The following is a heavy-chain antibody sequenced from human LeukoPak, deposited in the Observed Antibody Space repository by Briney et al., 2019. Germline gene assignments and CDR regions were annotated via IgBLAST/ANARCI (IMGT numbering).Heavy chain of an antibody. CDR2: IYTSGST. Sequence: PSETLSLTCTVSGGSISSYYWSWIRQPAGKGLEWIGRIYTSGSTNYNPSLKSRVTMSVDTSKNQFSLKLSSVTAADTAVYYCARETGRGSYYGYYYMDVWGKGTTVTVSS. V-gene: IGHV4-4*07. CDR3: ARETGRGSYYGYYYMDV. J-gene: IGHJ6*03. D-gene: IGHD1-26*01. CDR1: GGSISSYY.